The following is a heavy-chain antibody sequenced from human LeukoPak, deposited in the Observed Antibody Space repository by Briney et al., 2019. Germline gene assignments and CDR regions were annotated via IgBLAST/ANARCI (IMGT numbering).Heavy chain of an antibody. J-gene: IGHJ4*02. D-gene: IGHD2-15*01. CDR3: ARVTEYCSGGSCYTGDH. Sequence: GESLKISCAASGFMFSGYAMNWVRQAPGKGLEWVSTISFSGFRTYYADPVEGRFTISRDNSKNTVYLQMSGLRAEDTAVYYCARVTEYCSGGSCYTGDHWGQGTLVTVSS. CDR2: ISFSGFRT. CDR1: GFMFSGYA. V-gene: IGHV3-23*01.